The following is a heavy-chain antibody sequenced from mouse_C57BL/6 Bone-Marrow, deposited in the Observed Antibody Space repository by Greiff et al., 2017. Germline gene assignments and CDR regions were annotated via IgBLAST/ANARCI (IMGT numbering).Heavy chain of an antibody. Sequence: QVQLQQPGAELVMPGASVKLSCKASGYTFTSYWMHWVKQRPGQGLEWIGEIDPSDSYTNYNQKFKGKSTLTVDKSSSTAYMQLSSLTSEDSAVYYCARGYYGYFDYWGQGTTLPVSS. D-gene: IGHD1-1*01. J-gene: IGHJ2*01. CDR2: IDPSDSYT. CDR3: ARGYYGYFDY. V-gene: IGHV1-69*01. CDR1: GYTFTSYW.